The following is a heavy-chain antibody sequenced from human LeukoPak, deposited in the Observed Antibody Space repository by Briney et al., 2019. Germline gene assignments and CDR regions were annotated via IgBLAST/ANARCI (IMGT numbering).Heavy chain of an antibody. J-gene: IGHJ3*02. CDR2: ISHDGSNK. CDR1: GFTFSSYA. V-gene: IGHV3-30-3*01. CDR3: ASSTGQTHDAFDI. Sequence: GGSLRLSCAASGFTFSSYAMHWVRQAPGKGLEWVAVISHDGSNKYYADSVKGRFTISRDNSKNTLYLQMNSLRAEDTAVYYCASSTGQTHDAFDIWGQGAMVTVSS. D-gene: IGHD1-14*01.